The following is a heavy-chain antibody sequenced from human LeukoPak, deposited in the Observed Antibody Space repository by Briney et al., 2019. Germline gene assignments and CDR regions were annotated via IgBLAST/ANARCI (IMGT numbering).Heavy chain of an antibody. V-gene: IGHV1-18*01. CDR1: GYTFTSYG. J-gene: IGHJ4*02. CDR2: IRADNGNT. CDR3: ARDKGGYYYDSSGYSDY. Sequence: ASVKVSCKASGYTFTSYGLTWVRQAPGQGLEWMGWIRADNGNTNYAQKFQDRVTMTTGTSTSTAYMELRSLRSDDTAVYYCARDKGGYYYDSSGYSDYWGQGTLVTVSS. D-gene: IGHD3-22*01.